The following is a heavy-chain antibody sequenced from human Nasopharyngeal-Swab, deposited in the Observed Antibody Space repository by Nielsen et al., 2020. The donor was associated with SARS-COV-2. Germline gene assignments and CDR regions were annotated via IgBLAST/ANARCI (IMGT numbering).Heavy chain of an antibody. CDR1: GFTFSSYA. J-gene: IGHJ4*02. Sequence: GESLKISCAASGFTFSSYAMSWVRQAPGKGLEWVSAISGSGGSTYYVDSVKGRFTISRDNSKNTLYLQMNSLRAEDTAVYYCAKLPRNWNYGPFDYWGQGTLVTVSS. CDR2: ISGSGGST. CDR3: AKLPRNWNYGPFDY. V-gene: IGHV3-23*01. D-gene: IGHD1-7*01.